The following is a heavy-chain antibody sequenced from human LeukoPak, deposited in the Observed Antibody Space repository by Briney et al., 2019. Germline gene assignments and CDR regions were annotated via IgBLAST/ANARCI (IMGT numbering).Heavy chain of an antibody. CDR2: ISWNSGSI. V-gene: IGHV3-9*01. CDR3: AKAPIPELYGMDV. CDR1: GFTFDDYA. Sequence: GRSLRLSCAASGFTFDDYAMHWVRQAPGKGLEWVSGISWNSGSIGYADSVKGRFTISRDNAKNSLYLQMNGLRAEDTALYYCAKAPIPELYGMDVWGQGTTVTVSS. D-gene: IGHD1-14*01. J-gene: IGHJ6*02.